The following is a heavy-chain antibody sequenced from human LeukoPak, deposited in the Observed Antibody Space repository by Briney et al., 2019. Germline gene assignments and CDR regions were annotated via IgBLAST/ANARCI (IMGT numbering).Heavy chain of an antibody. D-gene: IGHD3-10*01. CDR3: TRGYWFER. CDR1: GFTFSNAW. V-gene: IGHV3-15*01. Sequence: KPGGSLRLSCAASGFTFSNAWMSWVRQAPGKGLEWVGRIKSKTDGWTTDYAAPVKGRFTISRDDSKNTLYLQMNSVKTEDTAVYYCTRGYWFERWGQGILVTVSS. CDR2: IKSKTDGWTT. J-gene: IGHJ5*02.